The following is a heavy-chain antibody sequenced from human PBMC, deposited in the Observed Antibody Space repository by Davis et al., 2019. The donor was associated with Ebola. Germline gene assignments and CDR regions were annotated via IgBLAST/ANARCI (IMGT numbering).Heavy chain of an antibody. J-gene: IGHJ5*02. CDR1: GFTFSRYW. D-gene: IGHD6-13*01. CDR3: ARDRYSSSWLQGFDP. V-gene: IGHV3-74*01. CDR2: ISTDVSST. Sequence: GESLKISCAASGFTFSRYWMHWVRQAPGKGLVWVSRISTDVSSTSYADSVKGRFTISRDNAKNTLYLQMNSLRAEGTAVYYCARDRYSSSWLQGFDPWGQGTLVTVSS.